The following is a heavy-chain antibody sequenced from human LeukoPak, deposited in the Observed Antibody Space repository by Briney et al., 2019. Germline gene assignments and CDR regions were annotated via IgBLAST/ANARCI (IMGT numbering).Heavy chain of an antibody. D-gene: IGHD3-3*01. CDR3: ARGSIAIFGVVAFGFDP. Sequence: SETLSLTCTVSGGSIPGYYWSWIRQPPGKGLEWIGYIYYTGSTNYNPSLKSRVTISVDTSKNQFSLKLNSVTAEDTAMYYCARGSIAIFGVVAFGFDPWGQGTLVTVSS. CDR1: GGSIPGYY. J-gene: IGHJ5*02. CDR2: IYYTGST. V-gene: IGHV4-59*01.